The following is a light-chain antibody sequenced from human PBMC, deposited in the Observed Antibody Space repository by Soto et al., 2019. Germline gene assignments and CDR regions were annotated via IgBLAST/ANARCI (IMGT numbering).Light chain of an antibody. V-gene: IGKV3-15*01. CDR2: GTS. J-gene: IGKJ5*01. CDR3: QQSYSTRIT. Sequence: ELVMTQSPATLSVSPGERATLSCRASQSFSSNVAWYQQKPGQAPRLLIYGTSTRVTGIPARFSGSGSGTEFTLTISSLQSEDFATYYCQQSYSTRITFGQGTRLEI. CDR1: QSFSSN.